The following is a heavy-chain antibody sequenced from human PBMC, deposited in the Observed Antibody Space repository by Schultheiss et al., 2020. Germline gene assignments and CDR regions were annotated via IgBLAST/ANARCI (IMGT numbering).Heavy chain of an antibody. CDR1: GGSISSYY. J-gene: IGHJ4*02. CDR3: ARVGSIAAAGTSVSSGWYFDY. V-gene: IGHV4-4*07. D-gene: IGHD6-13*01. Sequence: SETLSLTCTVSGGSISSYYWSWIRQPAGKGLEWIGRIYTSGSTNYNPSLKSRVTMSVDTSKHQFSLKLSSVTAADTAVYYCARVGSIAAAGTSVSSGWYFDYWGQGTLVTVSS. CDR2: IYTSGST.